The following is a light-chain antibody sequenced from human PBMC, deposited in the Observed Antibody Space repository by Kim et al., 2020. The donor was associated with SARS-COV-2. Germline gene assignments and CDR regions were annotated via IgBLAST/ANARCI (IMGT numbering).Light chain of an antibody. V-gene: IGKV1-5*03. CDR2: KAS. Sequence: DIQMTQSPSTLSASVGDRVTITCRASQSISSNLAWYQQKPGNAPRLLIYKASNLEYGVPSRFSGGGSGTEFTLIISSLQPDDFATYYCQQYNGDSTFGQGTKV. CDR1: QSISSN. CDR3: QQYNGDST. J-gene: IGKJ1*01.